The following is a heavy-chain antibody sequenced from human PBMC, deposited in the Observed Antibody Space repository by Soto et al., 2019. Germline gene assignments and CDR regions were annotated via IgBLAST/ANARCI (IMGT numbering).Heavy chain of an antibody. CDR1: GFVFSNYG. D-gene: IGHD6-19*01. V-gene: IGHV3-23*01. Sequence: EVQLLESGGGLVQPGGSLRLSCAASGFVFSNYGMTWVRQAPGKGLEWVSTVSENGDYTSYADSVKGRFTISRDNSKNTLYVQMNSQRAEDTAVYYCARRTAVRNFDYWGQGTLVTVSS. J-gene: IGHJ4*02. CDR2: VSENGDYT. CDR3: ARRTAVRNFDY.